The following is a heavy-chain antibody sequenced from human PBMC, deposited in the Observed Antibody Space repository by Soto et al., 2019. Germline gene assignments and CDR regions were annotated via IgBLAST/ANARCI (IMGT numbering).Heavy chain of an antibody. J-gene: IGHJ6*02. D-gene: IGHD6-6*01. CDR1: GFTFSSYA. V-gene: IGHV3-23*01. CDR3: ANLAARQRSHYGMDV. Sequence: GGSLRLSCAASGFTFSSYAMSWVRQAPGKGLEWVSAISGSGGSTYYADSVKGRFTISRDNSKNTLYLQMNSLRAEDTAVYYCANLAARQRSHYGMDVWGQGTTVTVSS. CDR2: ISGSGGST.